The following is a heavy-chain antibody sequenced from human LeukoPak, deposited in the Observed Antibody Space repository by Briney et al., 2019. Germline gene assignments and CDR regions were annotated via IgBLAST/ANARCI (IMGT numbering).Heavy chain of an antibody. Sequence: GGSLRLSCAASGFTFSDYYMSWIRQARGKGLEWVSYISSSGSTIYYADSVKGRFTISRDNAKNSLYLQMNSLRAEDTAVYYCAERVWRSGMDVWGQGTTVTVSS. D-gene: IGHD6-13*01. CDR2: ISSSGSTI. CDR3: AERVWRSGMDV. V-gene: IGHV3-11*01. CDR1: GFTFSDYY. J-gene: IGHJ6*02.